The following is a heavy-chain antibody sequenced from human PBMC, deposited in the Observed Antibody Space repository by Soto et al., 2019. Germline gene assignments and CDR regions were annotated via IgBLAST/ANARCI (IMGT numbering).Heavy chain of an antibody. CDR3: ARRLTTIPFVEWYFDL. D-gene: IGHD4-17*01. J-gene: IGHJ2*01. CDR2: IYYSGST. Sequence: SETLSLTCTVSGGSISSYYWSWIRQPPGKGQEWIGYIYYSGSTNYNPSIKSRVTISVDTSKNQFSLKLSSVTAADSSVYYCARRLTTIPFVEWYFDLWGRGTLVTVSS. V-gene: IGHV4-59*08. CDR1: GGSISSYY.